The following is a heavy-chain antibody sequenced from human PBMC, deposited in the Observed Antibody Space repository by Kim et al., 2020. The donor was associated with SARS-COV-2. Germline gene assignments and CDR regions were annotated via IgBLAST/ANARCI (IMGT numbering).Heavy chain of an antibody. D-gene: IGHD5-18*01. CDR1: GYTLTELS. CDR3: ATDRYLYGAFDI. J-gene: IGHJ3*02. CDR2: FDPEDGET. Sequence: ASVKVSCKVSGYTLTELSMHWVRQAPGKGLEWMGGFDPEDGETIYAQKFQGRVTMTEDTSTDTAYMELSSLRSEDTAVYYCATDRYLYGAFDIWGQGTMVTVSS. V-gene: IGHV1-24*01.